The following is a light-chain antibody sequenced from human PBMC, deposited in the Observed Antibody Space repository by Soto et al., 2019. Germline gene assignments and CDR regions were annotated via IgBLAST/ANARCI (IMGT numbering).Light chain of an antibody. Sequence: EIALTQSPDTLSLSPGERATLSCRASESISSTYLAWYQQTPGQAPRLLIFGASSRATGIPDRFSGSGSGTDFTLTISRLEPEDFAVYYCQQYGISPWTFGQGTKVDIK. CDR2: GAS. J-gene: IGKJ1*01. CDR1: ESISSTY. V-gene: IGKV3-20*01. CDR3: QQYGISPWT.